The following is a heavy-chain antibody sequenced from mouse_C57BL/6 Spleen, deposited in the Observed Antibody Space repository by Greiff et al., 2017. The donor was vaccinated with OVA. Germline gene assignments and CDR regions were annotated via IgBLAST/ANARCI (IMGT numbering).Heavy chain of an antibody. Sequence: QVQLQQPGTELVKPGASVKLSCKASGYTFTSYWMHWVKQRPGQGLEWIGNINPSNGGTNSNEKFKSKATLTVDKSSSTAYLQLSSLTSEGSAVYYCARGIYDGCYGADFDYWGQGTTLTVSS. CDR1: GYTFTSYW. J-gene: IGHJ2*01. V-gene: IGHV1-53*01. CDR2: INPSNGGT. D-gene: IGHD2-3*01. CDR3: ARGIYDGCYGADFDY.